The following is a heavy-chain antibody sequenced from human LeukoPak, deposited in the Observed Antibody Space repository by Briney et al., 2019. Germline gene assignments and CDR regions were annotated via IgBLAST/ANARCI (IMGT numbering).Heavy chain of an antibody. CDR2: MNPNSGNT. D-gene: IGHD3-22*01. CDR1: GYTFTTYD. CDR3: ARGWTTMIGDY. J-gene: IGHJ4*02. V-gene: IGHV1-8*01. Sequence: VASVKVSCKASGYTFTTYDINWVRRATGQGLEWMGWMNPNSGNTGYAQKFQGRVTMTRNTSISTAYMDLSSLRSEDTAIYHCARGWTTMIGDYWGQGTLVTVSS.